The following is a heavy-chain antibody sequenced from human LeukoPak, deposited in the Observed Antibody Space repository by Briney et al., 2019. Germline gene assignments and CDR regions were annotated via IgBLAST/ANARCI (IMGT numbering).Heavy chain of an antibody. J-gene: IGHJ4*02. CDR2: ISGSGGTT. CDR3: AKDDIVVATLLFDY. D-gene: IGHD1-26*01. V-gene: IGHV3-23*01. CDR1: GFTFSSDA. Sequence: VASLRLSCAVSGFTFSSDAISWVREAPGTGLGWVSAISGSGGTTYYADTVKGRFTISRHNSKNTLYLQMNSLRAEDTAVYYCAKDDIVVATLLFDYWGQGTLVTVSS.